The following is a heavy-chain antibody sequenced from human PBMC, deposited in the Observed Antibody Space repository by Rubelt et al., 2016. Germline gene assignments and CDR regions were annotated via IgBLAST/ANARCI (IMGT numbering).Heavy chain of an antibody. V-gene: IGHV5-51*01. J-gene: IGHJ6*02. CDR3: ATDRYYVMDV. D-gene: IGHD1-14*01. Sequence: QMPGKGLEWMGIIYPGDSDTRYSPSFVGQVTISADKSISTAYLQWSSLRASDTAMYYCATDRYYVMDVWGQGTTVTVSS. CDR2: IYPGDSDT.